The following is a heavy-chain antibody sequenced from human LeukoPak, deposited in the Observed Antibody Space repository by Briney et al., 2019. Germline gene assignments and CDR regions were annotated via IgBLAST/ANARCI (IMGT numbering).Heavy chain of an antibody. CDR1: GFTFSSYA. Sequence: PGGSLRLSCAASGFTFSSYAMSWVRQAPGKGLEWVSAISGSGGSTYYADSVKGRFTISRDNSKNTLYLQMNSLRAEDTAVYYCVKDASWGLGIISYFDYWGQGTLVTVSS. J-gene: IGHJ4*02. CDR3: VKDASWGLGIISYFDY. CDR2: ISGSGGST. D-gene: IGHD7-27*01. V-gene: IGHV3-23*01.